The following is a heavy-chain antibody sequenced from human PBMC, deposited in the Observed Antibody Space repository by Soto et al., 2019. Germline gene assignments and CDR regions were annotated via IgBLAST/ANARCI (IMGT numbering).Heavy chain of an antibody. V-gene: IGHV3-74*01. CDR3: TATPRNGMGV. J-gene: IGHJ6*02. Sequence: EVQLVESGGGLVQPGGSLRRACAGSGFRVSDYWMRWVRQAPGKGLVWVSRVSNEGSKEYADFVKGRFTLSKDNAKNTLYLEMDSLSVEDTALYYCTATPRNGMGVWGQGTKVTVAS. CDR1: GFRVSDYW. CDR2: VSNEGSK.